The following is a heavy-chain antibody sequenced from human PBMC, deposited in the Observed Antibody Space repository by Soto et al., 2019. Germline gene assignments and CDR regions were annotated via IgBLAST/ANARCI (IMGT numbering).Heavy chain of an antibody. Sequence: QLQLQESGPGPVKPSETLSLTCTVSGGSISSSSYYWGWIRQPPGKGLEWIGSIYYSGSTYYNPSLKSRVTISVDTSKNQFSLKLSSVTAADTAVYYCASTGDPGYYFDYWGQGTLVTVSS. CDR1: GGSISSSSYY. CDR3: ASTGDPGYYFDY. CDR2: IYYSGST. J-gene: IGHJ4*02. V-gene: IGHV4-39*01.